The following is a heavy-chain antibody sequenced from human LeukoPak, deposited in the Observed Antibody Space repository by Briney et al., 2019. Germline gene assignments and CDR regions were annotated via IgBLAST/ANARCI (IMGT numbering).Heavy chain of an antibody. V-gene: IGHV3-23*01. CDR1: GFTFSSYA. D-gene: IGHD6-13*01. J-gene: IGHJ4*02. CDR2: ISGSGGST. Sequence: GGSLRLSCAASGFTFSSYAMSWVRQAPGKGLEWVSAISGSGGSTYYADSVKGRFTISRDNSKNTLYLQMNSLRAEDTAVHYCAKDGIAAAGTGYFDYWGQGTLVTVSS. CDR3: AKDGIAAAGTGYFDY.